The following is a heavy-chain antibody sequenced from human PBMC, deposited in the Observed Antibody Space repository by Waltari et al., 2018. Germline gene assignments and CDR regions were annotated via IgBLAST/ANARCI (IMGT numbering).Heavy chain of an antibody. J-gene: IGHJ3*02. CDR3: ARDPNSNSGSFDI. CDR1: GYTFSSYG. D-gene: IGHD6-6*01. V-gene: IGHV1-18*01. CDR2: INTYNGNT. Sequence: QVQLVQSGAEVKKPGDSVKVSCKASGYTFSSYGLTWVRRAPGQGLDWMGWINTYNGNTNYVRKVQGRVTMTTDTSTNTAYMELRSLRSDDTAVYYCARDPNSNSGSFDIWGQGTVVTVSS.